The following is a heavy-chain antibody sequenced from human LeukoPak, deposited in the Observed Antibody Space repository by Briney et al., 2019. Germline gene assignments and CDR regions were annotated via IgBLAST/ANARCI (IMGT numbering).Heavy chain of an antibody. CDR3: AREWIQLWGGPVLDY. J-gene: IGHJ4*02. V-gene: IGHV1-2*02. CDR1: GYTFTGYY. Sequence: ASVKVSCKASGYTFTGYYMHWVRQAPGQGLEWMGWINPNSGGTNYAQKFQGRVTMTRDTSISTAYMELSRLRSDDTAVYYCAREWIQLWGGPVLDYWGQGTLVTVSS. CDR2: INPNSGGT. D-gene: IGHD5-18*01.